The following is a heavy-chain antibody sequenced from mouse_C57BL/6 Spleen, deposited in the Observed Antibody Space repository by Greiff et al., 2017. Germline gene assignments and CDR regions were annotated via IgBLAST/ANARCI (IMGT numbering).Heavy chain of an antibody. CDR2: IDPSDSYT. D-gene: IGHD3-2*02. CDR1: GYTFTSYW. J-gene: IGHJ2*01. Sequence: QVQLQQPGAELVKPGASVKLSCKASGYTFTSYWMQWVKQRPGQGLEWIGEIDPSDSYTNYNQKFKGKATLTVDTSSSTAYMQLSSLTSADSAVYYCAAQATGFDYWGQGTTLTVSS. V-gene: IGHV1-50*01. CDR3: AAQATGFDY.